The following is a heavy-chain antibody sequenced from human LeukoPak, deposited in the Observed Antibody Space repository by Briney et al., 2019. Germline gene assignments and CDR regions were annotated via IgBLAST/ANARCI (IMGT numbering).Heavy chain of an antibody. CDR1: GFTFSNYA. D-gene: IGHD3-10*02. Sequence: PGGSLRLSCAASGFTFSNYALSWVRQAPGKELGWVSSIAGSGGSTYYADSVKGRFTISRDNSKNTLYLQMNSLRAEDTAVYYCARGVFGEFLDYWGQGTLVTVSS. V-gene: IGHV3-23*01. CDR3: ARGVFGEFLDY. CDR2: IAGSGGST. J-gene: IGHJ4*02.